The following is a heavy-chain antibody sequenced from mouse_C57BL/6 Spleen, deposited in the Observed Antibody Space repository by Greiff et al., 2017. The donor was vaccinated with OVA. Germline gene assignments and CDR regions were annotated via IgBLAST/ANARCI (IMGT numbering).Heavy chain of an antibody. Sequence: QVQLQQPGAELVMPGASVKLSCKASGYTFTSYWMHWVKQRPGQGLEWIGEIDPSDSYTNYNQKFKGKSTLTVDKSSSTAYMQLSSLTSEDSAVYYCARLLDGWYFDGWGTGTTVTVSS. V-gene: IGHV1-69*01. J-gene: IGHJ1*03. CDR1: GYTFTSYW. D-gene: IGHD1-1*01. CDR3: ARLLDGWYFDG. CDR2: IDPSDSYT.